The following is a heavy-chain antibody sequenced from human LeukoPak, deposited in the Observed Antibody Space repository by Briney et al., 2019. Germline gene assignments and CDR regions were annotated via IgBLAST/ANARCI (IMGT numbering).Heavy chain of an antibody. J-gene: IGHJ4*02. CDR1: GYTFTGYY. CDR3: ARVGYYESSGYYEY. Sequence: ASVKVSCKASGYTFTGYYMHWVRQAPGQGLEWMRWINPNSGGTNYAQKFQGRVTMTRDTSISTVYMELSRLRSDDTAVYYCARVGYYESSGYYEYWGQGTLVTVSS. D-gene: IGHD3-22*01. CDR2: INPNSGGT. V-gene: IGHV1-2*02.